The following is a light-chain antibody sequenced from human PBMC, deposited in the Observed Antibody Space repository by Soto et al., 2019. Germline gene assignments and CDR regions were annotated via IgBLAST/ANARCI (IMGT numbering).Light chain of an antibody. CDR3: MQGRQLPAT. Sequence: DIVMTQSPLSLPVTPGEPASISCRSSQSLLYSTGNNHLDWYLQKPGQPPQLLIYWGSNRASGVPDRFSGSGSGTDFTLKISRVEADDVGVCYCMQGRQLPATFGQGTRLDIK. CDR2: WGS. J-gene: IGKJ5*01. V-gene: IGKV2-28*01. CDR1: QSLLYSTGNNH.